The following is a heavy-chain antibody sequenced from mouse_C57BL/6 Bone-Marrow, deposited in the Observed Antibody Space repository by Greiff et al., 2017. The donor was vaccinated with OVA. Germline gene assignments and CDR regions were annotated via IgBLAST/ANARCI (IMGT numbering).Heavy chain of an antibody. CDR3: ARSYYYRGYFDV. Sequence: QVHVKQSGAELARPGASVKLSCKASGYTFTSYGISWVKQRTGQGLEWIGEIYPRSGNTYYNEKFKGKATLTADKSSSTAYMELRSLTSEDSAVYFCARSYYYRGYFDVWGTGTTVTVSS. CDR2: IYPRSGNT. D-gene: IGHD2-12*01. J-gene: IGHJ1*03. V-gene: IGHV1-81*01. CDR1: GYTFTSYG.